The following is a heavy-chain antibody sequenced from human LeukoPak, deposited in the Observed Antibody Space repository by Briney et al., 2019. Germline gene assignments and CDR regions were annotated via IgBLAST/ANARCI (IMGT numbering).Heavy chain of an antibody. Sequence: GGSLRLSCAASGFTFSSYSMNWVRQAPGKGPEWVSSTSSSSSYIYYADSVKGRFTISRDNAKNSLYLQMNSLRAEDTAVYYCARVLTAAAAPDYWGQGTLVTVSS. J-gene: IGHJ4*02. CDR3: ARVLTAAAAPDY. D-gene: IGHD6-13*01. V-gene: IGHV3-21*01. CDR1: GFTFSSYS. CDR2: TSSSSSYI.